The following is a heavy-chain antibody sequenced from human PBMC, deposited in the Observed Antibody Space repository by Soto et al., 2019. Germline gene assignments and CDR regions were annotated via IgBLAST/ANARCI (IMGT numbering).Heavy chain of an antibody. CDR1: GGTFSSYA. V-gene: IGHV1-69*06. D-gene: IGHD3-3*01. CDR2: IIPIFGTA. Sequence: ASVKDSCKASGGTFSSYAISRVRQAPGQGLEWMGGIIPIFGTANYAQKFQGRVTITADKSTSTAYMELSSLRSEDTAVYYCASSRTMKVRFLEWLSPTDYGMDVWGQGTTVTVSS. CDR3: ASSRTMKVRFLEWLSPTDYGMDV. J-gene: IGHJ6*02.